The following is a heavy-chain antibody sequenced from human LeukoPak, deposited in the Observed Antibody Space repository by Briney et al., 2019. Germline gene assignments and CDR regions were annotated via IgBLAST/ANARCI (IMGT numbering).Heavy chain of an antibody. V-gene: IGHV3-30*03. CDR2: ISYDGSNK. J-gene: IGHJ3*02. CDR1: GFTFSRYG. D-gene: IGHD3-22*01. CDR3: ARGQTLLRDAFDI. Sequence: GGSLGLSCAASGFTFSRYGMHGVRRPPAKGREWVAVISYDGSNKYYADSVKGRFTIPRDNSKNTLYLQMNSLRAEDTAVYYCARGQTLLRDAFDIWGQGTMVTVSS.